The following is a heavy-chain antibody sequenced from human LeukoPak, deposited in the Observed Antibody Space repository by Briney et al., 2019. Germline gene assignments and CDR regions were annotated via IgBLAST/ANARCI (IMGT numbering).Heavy chain of an antibody. J-gene: IGHJ3*02. D-gene: IGHD7-27*01. Sequence: PGGSLRLSCAASGFTFSNAWMSWVRQARGKGLEWVGRIKSKTDGGTTDYAAPVKGRFTISRDDSKNTLYPQINSLKTEDTAVYYCTTGLGRGGFDIWGQGTMVTVSS. CDR1: GFTFSNAW. CDR3: TTGLGRGGFDI. V-gene: IGHV3-15*01. CDR2: IKSKTDGGTT.